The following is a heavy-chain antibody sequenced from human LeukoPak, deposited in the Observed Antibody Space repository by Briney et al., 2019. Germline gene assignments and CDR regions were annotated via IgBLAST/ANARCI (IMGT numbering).Heavy chain of an antibody. CDR2: IWYDGSNK. J-gene: IGHJ4*02. V-gene: IGHV3-33*01. CDR3: ARLSPEGD. Sequence: GGSLRLSCAASGLSFSSCGMHWVRQAPGKGLEWVAVIWYDGSNKYYADSVKGRFTISRDNSKNTLYLQMNSLRAEDTAVYYCARLSPEGDWGQGTLVTVSS. D-gene: IGHD1-14*01. CDR1: GLSFSSCG.